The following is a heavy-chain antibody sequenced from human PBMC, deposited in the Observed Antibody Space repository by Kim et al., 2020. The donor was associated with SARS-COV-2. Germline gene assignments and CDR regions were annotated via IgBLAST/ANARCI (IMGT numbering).Heavy chain of an antibody. Sequence: SETLSLTCAVYGGSFSGYYWSWIRQPPGKGLEWIGEINHSGSTNYNPSLKSRVTISVDTSKNQFSLKLSSVTAADTAVYYCARLSGETAAADADYWGQGTLVTVSS. CDR3: ARLSGETAAADADY. CDR1: GGSFSGYY. V-gene: IGHV4-34*01. J-gene: IGHJ4*02. CDR2: INHSGST. D-gene: IGHD6-13*01.